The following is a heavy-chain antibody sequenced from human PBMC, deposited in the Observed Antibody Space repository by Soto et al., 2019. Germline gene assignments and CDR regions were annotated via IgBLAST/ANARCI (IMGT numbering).Heavy chain of an antibody. CDR3: ARAATGWGNAFDI. V-gene: IGHV4-30-4*01. CDR2: IYYSGST. Sequence: SETLSLTYTVAGGSISSYYWSWIRQPPGKGLEWIGYIYYSGSTYYNPSLKSRVTISVDTSKNQFSLKLSSVTAADTAVYYCARAATGWGNAFDIWGQGTMVTVSS. J-gene: IGHJ3*02. D-gene: IGHD2-15*01. CDR1: GGSISSYY.